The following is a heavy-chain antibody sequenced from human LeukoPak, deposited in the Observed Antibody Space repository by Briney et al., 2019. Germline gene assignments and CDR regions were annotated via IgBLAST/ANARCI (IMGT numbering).Heavy chain of an antibody. Sequence: SETLSLTCTVSGYSISSGYYWGWIRQPPGKGLEWIGSIYHSGSTYNNPSLKSRVTISVDTSKNQFSLKLSSVTAADTAVYYCARATRAARHFDYWGQGTLVTVSS. V-gene: IGHV4-38-2*02. CDR1: GYSISSGYY. CDR2: IYHSGST. CDR3: ARATRAARHFDY. J-gene: IGHJ4*02. D-gene: IGHD6-6*01.